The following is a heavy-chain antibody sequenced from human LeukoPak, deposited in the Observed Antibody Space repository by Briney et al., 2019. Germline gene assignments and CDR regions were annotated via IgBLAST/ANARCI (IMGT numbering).Heavy chain of an antibody. D-gene: IGHD5-18*01. J-gene: IGHJ4*02. Sequence: LXLSXXXXGXTFXSYTMSWVRQAPXKGLEWVSTITTSDGNTYYADSVRGRFTISRDSSNDTLYLQMNSLRAEDTAVYYCAKERGYSYGYDYWGQGTLVTVSS. CDR3: AKERGYSYGYDY. CDR1: GXTFXSYT. CDR2: ITTSDGNT. V-gene: IGHV3-23*01.